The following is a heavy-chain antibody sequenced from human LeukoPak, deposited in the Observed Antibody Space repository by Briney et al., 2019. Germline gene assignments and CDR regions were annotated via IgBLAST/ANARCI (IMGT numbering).Heavy chain of an antibody. CDR1: GYTFTSYG. V-gene: IGHV1-18*01. CDR3: ARAIPYFDWLSSVYYYYYMDV. J-gene: IGHJ6*03. D-gene: IGHD3-9*01. Sequence: ASVKVSCKASGYTFTSYGISWVRQAPGQGLEWMGWISAYNGNTNYAQKLQGRVTMTTDTSTSTAYMELRSLRSDDTAVYYCARAIPYFDWLSSVYYYYYMDVWGKGTTVTISS. CDR2: ISAYNGNT.